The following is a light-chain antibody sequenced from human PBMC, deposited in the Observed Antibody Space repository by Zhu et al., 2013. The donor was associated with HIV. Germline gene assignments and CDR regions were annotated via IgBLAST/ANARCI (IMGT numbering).Light chain of an antibody. J-gene: IGLJ3*02. CDR2: SND. CDR3: TVWDDKLSSWV. V-gene: IGLV1-44*01. CDR1: SSNIGSNT. Sequence: QSVLTQPPSASGTPGQRVTISCSGSSSNIGSNTVNWYQQLPGTAPKLPIYSNDQRPSRVPDRFSGSKSGTSASLAISGLQSEDEADYYCTVWDDKLSSWVFGGGTKLTVL.